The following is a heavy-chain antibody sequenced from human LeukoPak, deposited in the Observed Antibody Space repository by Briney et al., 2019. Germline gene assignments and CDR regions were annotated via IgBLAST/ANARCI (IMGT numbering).Heavy chain of an antibody. CDR1: GYTFTSYD. D-gene: IGHD7-27*01. CDR3: VRTPPNWGADY. Sequence: ASVKVSCKASGYTFTSYDINWVRQATGQGLEWMGWMSPNSGITGYAQKFQGRVTMTRNIAISTAYMELSSLRSEDTAVYYCVRTPPNWGADYWGQGTLVTVSS. CDR2: MSPNSGIT. V-gene: IGHV1-8*01. J-gene: IGHJ4*02.